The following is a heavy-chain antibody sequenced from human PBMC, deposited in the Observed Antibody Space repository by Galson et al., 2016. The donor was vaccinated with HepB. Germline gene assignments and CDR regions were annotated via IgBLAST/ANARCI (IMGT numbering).Heavy chain of an antibody. V-gene: IGHV3-23*01. CDR1: GFSFSTCA. Sequence: SLRLSCAASGFSFSTCAMTWVRQAPGKGLEWVAAISGSGAATYYADSVQGRFSISRDNSKNTLYLQMNSLRAEDTAVYYCATSNSRSGSDWRKTDYGDQGTLVTVSS. CDR2: ISGSGAAT. D-gene: IGHD5-12*01. J-gene: IGHJ4*02. CDR3: ATSNSRSGSDWRKTDY.